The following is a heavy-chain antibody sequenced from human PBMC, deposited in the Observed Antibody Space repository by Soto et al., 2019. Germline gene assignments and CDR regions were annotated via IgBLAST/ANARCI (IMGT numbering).Heavy chain of an antibody. CDR3: ATWGEYSMEV. CDR2: MNSNTGNT. CDR1: GYTFTTYA. D-gene: IGHD7-27*01. V-gene: IGHV1-8*01. J-gene: IGHJ6*02. Sequence: QVQLVQSGAEVKKPRASLKVSCRAPGYTFTTYAFNRVRQAAGRGLEWMGWMNSNTGNTGYTQNFQGRATMPRDTPARTAYMERGSVRSEETGVYYCATWGEYSMEVWGQGTVVIGSS.